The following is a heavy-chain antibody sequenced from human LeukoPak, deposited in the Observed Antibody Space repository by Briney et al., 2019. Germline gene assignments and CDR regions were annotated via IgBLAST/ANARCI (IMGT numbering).Heavy chain of an antibody. CDR3: ARAGCSATTCYSVAYYYAMDV. V-gene: IGHV1-18*01. J-gene: IGHJ6*02. D-gene: IGHD2-2*01. CDR2: ISAYNGNT. CDR1: GYTFSNYG. Sequence: GASVKVSCKGSGYTFSNYGISWVRQAPGQGLEWMGWISAYNGNTNYAQRLQGRVTLTTDTSTSTAYMELRSLRSADTAVYYCARAGCSATTCYSVAYYYAMDVWGQGTTVTASS.